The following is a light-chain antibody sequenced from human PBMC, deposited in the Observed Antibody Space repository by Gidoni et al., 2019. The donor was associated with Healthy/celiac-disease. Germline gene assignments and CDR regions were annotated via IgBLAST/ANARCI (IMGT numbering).Light chain of an antibody. J-gene: IGKJ2*01. CDR2: AAS. CDR3: QQSYSTPPT. V-gene: IGKV1-39*01. CDR1: QSISSY. Sequence: DIQMTQPPSSRSASVGDRVTITCRASQSISSYLNWYQQKPGKAPKLLIYAASSLQSGVPSRFSGSGSGTDFTLTISSLQPEDFATYYCQQSYSTPPTFGQGTKLEIK.